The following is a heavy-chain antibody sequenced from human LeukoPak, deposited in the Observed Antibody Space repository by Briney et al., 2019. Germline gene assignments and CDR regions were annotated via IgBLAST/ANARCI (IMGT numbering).Heavy chain of an antibody. D-gene: IGHD6-25*01. J-gene: IGHJ4*02. CDR1: VYTFNLFG. CDR2: ISGYNGDT. CDR3: ARDRAIVAARSARLDY. Sequence: ASVKVSCKASVYTFNLFGISWVRQVPGQGLEWMGWISGYNGDTNYAQNFQDRVTMTTDTSRSTAYMELRSLTSDDTAIYFCARDRAIVAARSARLDYWGEGTLVIVSS. V-gene: IGHV1-18*01.